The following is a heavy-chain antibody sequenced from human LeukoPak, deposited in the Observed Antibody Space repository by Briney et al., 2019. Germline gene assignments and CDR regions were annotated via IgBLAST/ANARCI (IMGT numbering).Heavy chain of an antibody. CDR1: GYTFSIYG. Sequence: ASVKVSCKASGYTFSIYGITWVRQAPGQGLEWMGWISAHTGKSDYAQKFQNRVTMTADTATSTAHMELRSLGSDDTAVYYCARDGKGRFDFRENDYWGQGTLVTVSS. V-gene: IGHV1-18*01. CDR2: ISAHTGKS. CDR3: ARDGKGRFDFRENDY. J-gene: IGHJ4*02. D-gene: IGHD3-3*01.